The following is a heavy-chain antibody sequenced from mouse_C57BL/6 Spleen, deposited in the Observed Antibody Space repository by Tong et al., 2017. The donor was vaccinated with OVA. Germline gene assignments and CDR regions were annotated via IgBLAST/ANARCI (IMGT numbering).Heavy chain of an antibody. Sequence: VQLKESGPGLVAPSQSLSITCTVSGFSLTSYGVHWVRQPPGKGLEWLGVIWAGGSTNYNSALMSRLSISKDNSKSQVCLKMNSLQTDDTAMYYCAREMVTKEYYFDYWGQGTTLTVSS. D-gene: IGHD2-1*01. CDR1: GFSLTSYG. CDR3: AREMVTKEYYFDY. J-gene: IGHJ2*01. V-gene: IGHV2-9*02. CDR2: IWAGGST.